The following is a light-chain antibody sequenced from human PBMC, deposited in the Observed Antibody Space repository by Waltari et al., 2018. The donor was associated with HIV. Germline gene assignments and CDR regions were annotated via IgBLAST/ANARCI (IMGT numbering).Light chain of an antibody. Sequence: QSVLTQPPSVSGAPGQRVTISCTGSSPNIRAGYGVPWYQQLPGTAPKLLIYGNTNRPSGIPDRFSGSKSDTSASLAITGLQAEDEADYYCQSYDSSLSVVVFGGGTKLTVL. CDR1: SPNIRAGYG. CDR3: QSYDSSLSVVV. V-gene: IGLV1-40*01. J-gene: IGLJ2*01. CDR2: GNT.